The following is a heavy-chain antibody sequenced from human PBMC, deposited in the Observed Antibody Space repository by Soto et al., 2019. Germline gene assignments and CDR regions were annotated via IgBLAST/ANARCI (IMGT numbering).Heavy chain of an antibody. CDR3: AREDYGSGSRYYGMDV. Sequence: WASVKVSCKASGYTFTGYYMHWVRQAPGQGLEWMGWINPNSGGTNYAQKFQGWVTMTRDTSISTAYMELSRLRSDDTAVYYCAREDYGSGSRYYGMDVWGQGTTVTVSS. CDR2: INPNSGGT. J-gene: IGHJ6*02. V-gene: IGHV1-2*04. D-gene: IGHD3-10*01. CDR1: GYTFTGYY.